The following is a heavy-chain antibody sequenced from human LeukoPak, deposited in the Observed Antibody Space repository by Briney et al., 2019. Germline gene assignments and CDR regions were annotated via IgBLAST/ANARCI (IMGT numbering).Heavy chain of an antibody. CDR2: INHSGST. Sequence: SETLSLTCAVYGGSFSGYYWSWIRQPPGKGLEWIGEINHSGSTNYNPALKSRVTISVDTYKNQFSLKLSSVTAADTAVYYCARGSSGGSCYRLWGQGTLVTVSS. CDR3: ARGSSGGSCYRL. D-gene: IGHD2-15*01. CDR1: GGSFSGYY. J-gene: IGHJ4*02. V-gene: IGHV4-34*01.